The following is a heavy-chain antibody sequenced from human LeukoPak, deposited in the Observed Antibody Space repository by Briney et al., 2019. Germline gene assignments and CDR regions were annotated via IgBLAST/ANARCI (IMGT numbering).Heavy chain of an antibody. Sequence: PSETLSLTCSVSGGSFSSYYWTWIRQSPGKGLEWVGFIYYSGTTDYNPSLKSRVTISIDTSRKQFSLKLTSVTAADTALYYCARGVVLTGYPLDFWGRGTLVTVSS. J-gene: IGHJ4*02. CDR1: GGSFSSYY. D-gene: IGHD3-9*01. CDR3: ARGVVLTGYPLDF. CDR2: IYYSGTT. V-gene: IGHV4-59*01.